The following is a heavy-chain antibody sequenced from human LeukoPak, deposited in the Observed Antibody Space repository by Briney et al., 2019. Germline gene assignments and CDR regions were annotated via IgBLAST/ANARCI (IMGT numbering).Heavy chain of an antibody. D-gene: IGHD6-13*01. J-gene: IGHJ4*02. CDR1: GFTFSSYS. CDR3: ARTSWGTIAAAGQIDY. Sequence: GGSLRLSCAASGFTFSSYSMNWVRQAPGKGLEWVSSISSSSSYIYYADSVKGRFTISRDNAKNSLYLQMNSLRAEDTAVYYCARTSWGTIAAAGQIDYWGQGTLVTVSS. CDR2: ISSSSSYI. V-gene: IGHV3-21*01.